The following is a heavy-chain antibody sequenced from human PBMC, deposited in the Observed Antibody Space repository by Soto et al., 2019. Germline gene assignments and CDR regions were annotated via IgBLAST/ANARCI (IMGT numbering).Heavy chain of an antibody. Sequence: ASVKVSCKASGYTFTSYGISWVRQAPGQGLEWMGWISAYNGNTNYAQKLQGRVTMTTDTSTSTAYMELRSLRSDDTAVYYCARDLKAAAGPNHSLNYWGKGTLVTVSS. D-gene: IGHD6-13*01. CDR2: ISAYNGNT. CDR1: GYTFTSYG. V-gene: IGHV1-18*01. CDR3: ARDLKAAAGPNHSLNY. J-gene: IGHJ4*02.